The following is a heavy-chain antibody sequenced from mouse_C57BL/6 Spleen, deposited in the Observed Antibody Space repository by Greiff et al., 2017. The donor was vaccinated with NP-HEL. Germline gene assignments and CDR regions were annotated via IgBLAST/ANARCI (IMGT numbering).Heavy chain of an antibody. CDR3: ARKRNYYGSSSAWFAY. V-gene: IGHV1-64*01. CDR2: IHPNSGST. Sequence: QVQLQQPGAELAKPGASVKLSCKASGYTFTSYWMHWVKQRPGQGLEWIGMIHPNSGSTNYNEKFKSKATLTVDKSSSTAYMQLSSLTSEDSAVYYCARKRNYYGSSSAWFAYWGQGTLVTVSA. D-gene: IGHD1-1*01. J-gene: IGHJ3*01. CDR1: GYTFTSYW.